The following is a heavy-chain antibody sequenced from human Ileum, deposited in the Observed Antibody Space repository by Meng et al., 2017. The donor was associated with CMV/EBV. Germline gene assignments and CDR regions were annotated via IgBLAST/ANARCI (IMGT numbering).Heavy chain of an antibody. CDR1: GFTVSSGY. J-gene: IGHJ4*02. CDR3: VPDIVIVPVSY. Sequence: GESLKISCVVSGFTVSSGYMTWVRQAPGKGLEWVSAVFRGGGTTYADSVKGRFTVSSDNSKNTVFLQMNSLRTDDTAQYYCVPDIVIVPVSYWGQGTRVTVSS. D-gene: IGHD2-2*01. V-gene: IGHV3-66*02. CDR2: VFRGGGT.